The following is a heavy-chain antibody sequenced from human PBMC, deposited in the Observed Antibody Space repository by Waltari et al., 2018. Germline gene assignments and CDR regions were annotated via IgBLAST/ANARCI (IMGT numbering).Heavy chain of an antibody. CDR1: GFTFRPNW. CDR2: INQDGSEK. Sequence: EVQLVESGGGLVQPGGSLRLSCSASGFTFRPNWMTWVRQAPGKGLEWVANINQDGSEKYSVESVKGRFTISRDNAKNSLYLQLNSLRADDTAVYYCTRGGDDSSWYWRNWGQGTLVTVSS. V-gene: IGHV3-7*01. D-gene: IGHD6-13*01. J-gene: IGHJ4*02. CDR3: TRGGDDSSWYWRN.